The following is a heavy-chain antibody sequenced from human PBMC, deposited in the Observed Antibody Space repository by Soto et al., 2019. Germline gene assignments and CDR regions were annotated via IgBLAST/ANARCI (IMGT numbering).Heavy chain of an antibody. J-gene: IGHJ4*02. CDR1: GYSFTSYW. D-gene: IGHD3-10*01. CDR2: IYPGDSDT. V-gene: IGHV5-51*01. Sequence: GESLKISCKGSGYSFTSYWIGWVRQMPGKGLEWMGIIYPGDSDTRYSPSFQGQVTISADKSISTAYLQWSSLKASDTAMYYCAKARQDYYGSGSYVAYWGQGTLVTVSS. CDR3: AKARQDYYGSGSYVAY.